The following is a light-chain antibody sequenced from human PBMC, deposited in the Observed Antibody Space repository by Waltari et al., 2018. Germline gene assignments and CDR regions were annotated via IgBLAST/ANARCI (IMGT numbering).Light chain of an antibody. CDR2: DTD. CDR1: TGAVTRVHY. CDR3: LLSYRGAWV. J-gene: IGLJ3*02. V-gene: IGLV7-46*01. Sequence: QAVVTQEPSLTVSPGGTVTLTCDSNTGAVTRVHYFYWFQQKPGQAPRTLIYDTDHKHSWAPARFSGSLLGGKAALTLSGAQPEDEAEYYCLLSYRGAWVFGGGTRLTVL.